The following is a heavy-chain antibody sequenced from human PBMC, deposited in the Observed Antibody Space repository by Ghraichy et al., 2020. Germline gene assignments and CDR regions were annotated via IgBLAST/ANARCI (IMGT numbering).Heavy chain of an antibody. CDR2: IKQDGSEK. CDR1: GFTFSSYW. J-gene: IGHJ6*02. CDR3: ARENSGSYYSPVNVDYYYGMDV. V-gene: IGHV3-7*01. Sequence: GGSLRLSCAASGFTFSSYWMSWVRQAPGKGLEWVANIKQDGSEKYYVDSVKGRFTISRDNAKNSLYLQMNSLRAEDTAVYYCARENSGSYYSPVNVDYYYGMDVWGQGTMVTVSS. D-gene: IGHD1-26*01.